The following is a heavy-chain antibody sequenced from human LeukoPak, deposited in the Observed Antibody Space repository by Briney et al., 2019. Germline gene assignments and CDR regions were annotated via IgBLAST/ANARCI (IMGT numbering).Heavy chain of an antibody. CDR1: GFIFSTFA. V-gene: IGHV3-30*18. CDR2: ISYDGRNQ. D-gene: IGHD3-10*01. CDR3: AKAWFGDVNWFGA. J-gene: IGHJ5*02. Sequence: GGSLRLSCAASGFIFSTFAMHWVRQAPGKGLEWVALISYDGRNQYYADSVRGRFTIPRDNSKNAVYLQMNSLRGEDTAVYSCAKAWFGDVNWFGAWGQGTLVTVSS.